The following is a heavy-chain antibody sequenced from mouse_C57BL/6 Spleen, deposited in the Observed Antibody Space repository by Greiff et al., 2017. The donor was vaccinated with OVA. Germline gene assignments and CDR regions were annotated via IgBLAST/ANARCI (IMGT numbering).Heavy chain of an antibody. CDR1: GFSLTSYG. CDR2: IWRGGST. D-gene: IGHD1-1*01. CDR3: AKEGYYGSRYYFDY. V-gene: IGHV2-5*01. Sequence: VQLVESGPGLVQPSQSLSITCTVSGFSLTSYGVHWVRQSPGKGLEWLGVIWRGGSTDYNAAFMSRLSITKDNSKSQVFFKMNSLQADDTAIYYCAKEGYYGSRYYFDYWGQGTTLTVSS. J-gene: IGHJ2*01.